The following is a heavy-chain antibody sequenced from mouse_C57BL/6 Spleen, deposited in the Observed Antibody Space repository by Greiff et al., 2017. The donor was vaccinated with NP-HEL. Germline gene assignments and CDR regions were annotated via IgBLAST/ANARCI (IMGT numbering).Heavy chain of an antibody. V-gene: IGHV5-6*03. Sequence: DVKLVESGGGLVKPGGSLKLSCAASGFTFSSYGMSWVRQTPDKRLEWVATISSGGSYTYYPDSVKGRFTISRDNAKNTLYLQMSSLKSEDTAMYYCARQGAYFSFAYWGQGTLVTVSA. CDR2: ISSGGSYT. D-gene: IGHD2-10*01. CDR1: GFTFSSYG. J-gene: IGHJ3*01. CDR3: ARQGAYFSFAY.